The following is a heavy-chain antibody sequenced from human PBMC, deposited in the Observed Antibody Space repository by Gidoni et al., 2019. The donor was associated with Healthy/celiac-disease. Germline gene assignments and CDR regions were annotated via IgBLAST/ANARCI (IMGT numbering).Heavy chain of an antibody. CDR3: ARRPYCSSTSCYNDAFDI. J-gene: IGHJ3*02. V-gene: IGHV4-59*08. CDR2: IYYSGST. D-gene: IGHD2-2*02. Sequence: EWIGYIYYSGSTNYNPSLKSRVTISVDTSKNQFPLKLGSVTAADTAVYYCARRPYCSSTSCYNDAFDIWGQGTMVTVSS.